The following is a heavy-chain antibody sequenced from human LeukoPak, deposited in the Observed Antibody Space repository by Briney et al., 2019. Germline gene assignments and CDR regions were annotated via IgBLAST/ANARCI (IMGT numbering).Heavy chain of an antibody. Sequence: ASVKVFCKASGYTFITYGISWVRQAPGQGLEWMGWISPYNGNTNYAQKIQGRLTMTTDTSTSTVYMELRSLRSDDTAVYYCAREGYCSGGSCHSGIIDFWGQGTLVTVSS. CDR1: GYTFITYG. J-gene: IGHJ4*02. CDR2: ISPYNGNT. D-gene: IGHD2-15*01. CDR3: AREGYCSGGSCHSGIIDF. V-gene: IGHV1-18*01.